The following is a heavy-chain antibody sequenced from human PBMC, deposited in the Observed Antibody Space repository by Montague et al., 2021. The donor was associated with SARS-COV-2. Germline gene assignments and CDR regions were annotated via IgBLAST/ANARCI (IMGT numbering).Heavy chain of an antibody. Sequence: SETLSLTCTVSGGSISSYYWSWIWQPAGKGLEWIGRIYTSGSTNYNPSLKSRVTKSVDTSKNQFSLKLSSVTAADTAVYYCAREPLERGRQLLWEVYYYYGMDVWGQGTTVTVSS. CDR3: AREPLERGRQLLWEVYYYYGMDV. D-gene: IGHD2-2*01. CDR1: GGSISSYY. J-gene: IGHJ6*02. CDR2: IYTSGST. V-gene: IGHV4-4*07.